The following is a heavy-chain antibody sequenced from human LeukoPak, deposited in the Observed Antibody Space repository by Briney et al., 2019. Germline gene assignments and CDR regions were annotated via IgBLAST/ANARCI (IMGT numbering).Heavy chain of an antibody. CDR1: GGSISSDDYY. V-gene: IGHV4-61*02. CDR2: IFASGST. D-gene: IGHD6-13*01. J-gene: IGHJ3*02. CDR3: ARDLSYSSSWYLDAFDI. Sequence: PSQTLSLTCTVSGGSISSDDYYWNWIRQPAGKGLEWIGRIFASGSTNYNPSLKSRVTLSVDTSKNQFSLKLSSVTAADTAVYYCARDLSYSSSWYLDAFDIWGQGTMVTVSS.